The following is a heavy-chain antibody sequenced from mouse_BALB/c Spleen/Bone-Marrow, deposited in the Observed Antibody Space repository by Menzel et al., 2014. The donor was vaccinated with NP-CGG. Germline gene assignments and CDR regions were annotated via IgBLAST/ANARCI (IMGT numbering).Heavy chain of an antibody. Sequence: EVKLVESGGGLVQPGGSLKLTCAASGFDFSRYWMSWVRQAPGKGLEWIGEINPDSSTINYMPSLKDKFIISRDNAKNTLYLQISKVRSEDTALYYCARPRGNYAMDYWGQGTSVTVSS. CDR3: ARPRGNYAMDY. CDR1: GFDFSRYW. V-gene: IGHV4-1*02. CDR2: INPDSSTI. J-gene: IGHJ4*01.